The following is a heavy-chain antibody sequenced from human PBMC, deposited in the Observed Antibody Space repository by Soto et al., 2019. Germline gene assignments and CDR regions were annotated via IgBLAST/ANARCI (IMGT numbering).Heavy chain of an antibody. CDR1: GGTFSSYA. CDR2: IIPIFGTA. J-gene: IGHJ6*02. D-gene: IGHD3-10*01. V-gene: IGHV1-69*12. CDR3: ARTYGWGSYYDTPLTYYYHYYGRDV. Sequence: QVQLVQSGAEVKKPGSSVKVSCKASGGTFSSYAISWVRQAPGQGLEWMGGIIPIFGTANYAQKFQGRVTITADESTSTAYMELSSLRSEDTAVYYCARTYGWGSYYDTPLTYYYHYYGRDVWGQGTTITVSS.